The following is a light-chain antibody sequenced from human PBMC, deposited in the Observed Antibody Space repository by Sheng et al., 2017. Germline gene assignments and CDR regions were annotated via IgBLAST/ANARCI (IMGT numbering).Light chain of an antibody. J-gene: IGKJ1*01. CDR1: QSISNW. CDR2: KAS. V-gene: IGKV1-5*03. CDR3: QQYNGYSRT. Sequence: DIQMTQSPSTLSASVGDSVTITCRASQSISNWLAWYQQKPGKAPRLLIYKASTLGGGVPSRFSGSGSGTEFTLTISCLQPDDFATYYCQQYNGYSRTF.